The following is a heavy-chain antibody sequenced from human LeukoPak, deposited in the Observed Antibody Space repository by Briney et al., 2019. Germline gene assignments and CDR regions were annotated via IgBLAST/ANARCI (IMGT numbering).Heavy chain of an antibody. Sequence: SVKVSCKASGDTFGKYAVTWVRQAPGQGLEWMGNIVPVFGTPIYAQKFQSRVTITTDESRTTAYMELSSLRSEDTALYYCASRYTTSRHFDWDVDYWGQGTLLTVSS. V-gene: IGHV1-69*05. J-gene: IGHJ4*02. CDR3: ASRYTTSRHFDWDVDY. D-gene: IGHD3-9*01. CDR1: GDTFGKYA. CDR2: IVPVFGTP.